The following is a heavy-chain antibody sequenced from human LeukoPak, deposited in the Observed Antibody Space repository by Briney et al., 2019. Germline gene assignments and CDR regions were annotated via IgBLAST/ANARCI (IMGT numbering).Heavy chain of an antibody. D-gene: IGHD1-14*01. Sequence: SETLSLTCTVSGGSISSSGYYWGWIRQPPRKGLEWIGSISYSGTTYYNPSLKSRVTISVDTSKNQFSLKLSSVTAADTAVYYCATPYNKNNDYWGQGTLITVSS. CDR2: ISYSGTT. CDR3: ATPYNKNNDY. V-gene: IGHV4-39*01. J-gene: IGHJ4*02. CDR1: GGSISSSGYY.